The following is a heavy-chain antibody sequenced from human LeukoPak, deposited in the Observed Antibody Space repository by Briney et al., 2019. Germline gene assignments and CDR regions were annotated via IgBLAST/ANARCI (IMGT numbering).Heavy chain of an antibody. CDR3: AKGPTAMVSYYFDY. D-gene: IGHD5-18*01. Sequence: GGSLRLSCAASGFTFSSYAMSWVRQAPGKGLEWVSAISGSGGSTYYADSVKGRFTISRDNSKNTLYLQVNSLRAEDTAVYYCAKGPTAMVSYYFDYWGQGTLVTVSS. V-gene: IGHV3-23*01. CDR2: ISGSGGST. CDR1: GFTFSSYA. J-gene: IGHJ4*02.